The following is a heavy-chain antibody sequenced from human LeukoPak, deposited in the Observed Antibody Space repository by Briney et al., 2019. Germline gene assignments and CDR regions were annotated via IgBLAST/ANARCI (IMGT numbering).Heavy chain of an antibody. V-gene: IGHV3-30*04. CDR2: ISLDGHGK. D-gene: IGHD6-6*01. Sequence: PGGSLRLSCAASRFTFRSYAMHWVRQAPGKGLEWVAVISLDGHGKYYADSVQGRFTICRDNSKNTLYLQMDSLSVEDTAVYCCARGLGQLPPHWGQGTLVTVSA. J-gene: IGHJ4*02. CDR1: RFTFRSYA. CDR3: ARGLGQLPPH.